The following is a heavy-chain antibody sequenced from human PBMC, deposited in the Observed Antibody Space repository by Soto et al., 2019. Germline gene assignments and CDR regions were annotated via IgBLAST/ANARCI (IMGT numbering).Heavy chain of an antibody. CDR2: IKQDGSEK. V-gene: IGHV3-7*03. Sequence: GGSLRLSCAASGFTFSSYWISWVRQAPGKGLEWVANIKQDGSEKYYVDSVKGRFTISRDNAKNSLYLQMNSLRAEDTAVYYCARDRYQLAFDYWGQGTLVTVSS. CDR1: GFTFSSYW. CDR3: ARDRYQLAFDY. D-gene: IGHD6-6*01. J-gene: IGHJ4*02.